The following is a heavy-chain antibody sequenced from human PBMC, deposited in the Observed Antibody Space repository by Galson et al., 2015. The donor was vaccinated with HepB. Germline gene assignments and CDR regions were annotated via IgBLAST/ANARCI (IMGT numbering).Heavy chain of an antibody. D-gene: IGHD3-3*01. V-gene: IGHV6-1*01. CDR1: GDSVSSNSAA. Sequence: CAISGDSVSSNSAAWNWIRQSPSRGLEWLGRTYYRSKWYNDYAVSVKSRITINPDASKNQFSLQLNSVTPEDTAVYYCARDLDDLGEYYFDYWGQGTLVTVSS. J-gene: IGHJ4*02. CDR3: ARDLDDLGEYYFDY. CDR2: TYYRSKWYN.